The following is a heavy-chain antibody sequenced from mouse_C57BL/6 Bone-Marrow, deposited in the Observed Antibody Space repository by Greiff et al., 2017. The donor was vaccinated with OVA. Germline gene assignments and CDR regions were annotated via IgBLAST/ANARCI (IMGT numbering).Heavy chain of an antibody. CDR1: GYAFSSYW. D-gene: IGHD1-1*01. V-gene: IGHV1-80*01. CDR2: IYPGDGDT. Sequence: VQLQQSGAELVKPGASVKISCKASGYAFSSYWMNWVKQRPGKGLEWIGQIYPGDGDTTYNGKFTGKATLTADKSSSTAYMQLSSLTSEDSAVDFCARRDPYGSSPSFAYWGQGTLVTVSA. CDR3: ARRDPYGSSPSFAY. J-gene: IGHJ3*01.